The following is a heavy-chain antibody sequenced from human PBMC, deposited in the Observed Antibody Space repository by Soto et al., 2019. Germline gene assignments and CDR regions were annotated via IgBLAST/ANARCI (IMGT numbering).Heavy chain of an antibody. Sequence: QVQLVQSGAEVKKPGASVKISCKASGYTFTRYTMNWVRQAPGQRLEWMGWINPDNGNTKSSQKFQDRVIITRDTSASTAYMDLSSLRSEDTAVYYCARGIATGQLDPWGQGPLVPVSS. D-gene: IGHD2-15*01. CDR1: GYTFTRYT. CDR2: INPDNGNT. CDR3: ARGIATGQLDP. J-gene: IGHJ5*02. V-gene: IGHV1-3*01.